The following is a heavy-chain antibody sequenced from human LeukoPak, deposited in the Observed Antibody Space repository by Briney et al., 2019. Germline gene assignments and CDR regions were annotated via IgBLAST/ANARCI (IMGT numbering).Heavy chain of an antibody. Sequence: ASETLSLTCTVSGGSISSYYWSWIRQPPGKGLEWIGYIYYSGSTNYNPSLKSRVTISVDTSKNQFSLKLSSVTAADTAVYYCARDASRWGLDYWGQGTLVTVSS. CDR1: GGSISSYY. D-gene: IGHD6-13*01. CDR2: IYYSGST. V-gene: IGHV4-59*01. J-gene: IGHJ4*02. CDR3: ARDASRWGLDY.